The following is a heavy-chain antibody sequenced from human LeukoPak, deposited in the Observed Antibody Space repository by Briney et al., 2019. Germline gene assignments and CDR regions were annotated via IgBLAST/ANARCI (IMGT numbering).Heavy chain of an antibody. D-gene: IGHD3-10*01. J-gene: IGHJ4*02. CDR2: IYYSGST. V-gene: IGHV4-39*01. Sequence: SETLSLTCTVSGGSISSSSYYWGWIRQPPGKGLEWIGSIYYSGSTCYNPSLKSRVTISVDTSKNQFSLKLSSVTAADTAVYYCARHVLFRGITMVRGVWGQGTLVTVSS. CDR3: ARHVLFRGITMVRGV. CDR1: GGSISSSSYY.